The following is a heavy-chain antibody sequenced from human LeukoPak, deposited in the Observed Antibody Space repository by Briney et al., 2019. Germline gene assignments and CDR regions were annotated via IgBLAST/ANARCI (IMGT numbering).Heavy chain of an antibody. CDR2: INGDGSTI. D-gene: IGHD1-26*01. J-gene: IGHJ4*02. CDR3: ARAGYYRFDY. Sequence: GGSLRLSCVASGFTFSSAWVRWVRHAPGKGREWVSRINGDGSTINYADSVKGRFTISRDNAENTLYLQMNSLRAEDTAIYFCARAGYYRFDYWGQGTLVTVSS. CDR1: GFTFSSAW. V-gene: IGHV3-74*01.